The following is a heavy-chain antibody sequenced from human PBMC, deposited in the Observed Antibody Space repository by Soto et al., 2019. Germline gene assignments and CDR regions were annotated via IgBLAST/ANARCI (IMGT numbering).Heavy chain of an antibody. V-gene: IGHV3-15*01. D-gene: IGHD3-16*01. CDR2: IKSKTDGGTT. CDR3: TSIRTIVGGRYFDY. J-gene: IGHJ4*02. CDR1: GFTFSNAW. Sequence: EVQLVESGGGLVKPGGSLRLSCAASGFTFSNAWMSWVRQAPGKGLEWVGRIKSKTDGGTTDYAAPVKGRFTISRDDSKNTLYLQMNSLKTEDTAVYYCTSIRTIVGGRYFDYWGQGTLVTVSS.